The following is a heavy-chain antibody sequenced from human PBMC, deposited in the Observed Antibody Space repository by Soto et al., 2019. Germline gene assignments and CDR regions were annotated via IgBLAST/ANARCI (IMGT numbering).Heavy chain of an antibody. Sequence: EVQLVESGGGLVQPGGSLRLSCAASGFTFSSYEMNWVRQAPGKGLEWVSYISSSGNTKYYADSVKGRFTISRDNAKNSLYLQMNSLRAEDMAVYYCARGGFWSGFPYYGMDVWGQGTTVTGSS. CDR1: GFTFSSYE. D-gene: IGHD3-3*01. J-gene: IGHJ6*02. CDR2: ISSSGNTK. V-gene: IGHV3-48*03. CDR3: ARGGFWSGFPYYGMDV.